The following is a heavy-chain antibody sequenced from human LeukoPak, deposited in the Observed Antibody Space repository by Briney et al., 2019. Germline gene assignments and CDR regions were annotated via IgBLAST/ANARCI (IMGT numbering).Heavy chain of an antibody. CDR1: SYSITSGYH. CDR3: TRVNWNPDY. D-gene: IGHD1-20*01. CDR2: IYRTGST. Sequence: SETLSLTCTVSSYSITSGYHLGWVRQPPGKGLEWIGSIYRTGSTYYSPSLKSRVTISVDRAKNQFSLKLSSVTAADTAVYYCTRVNWNPDYWGQGTLVTVSS. V-gene: IGHV4-38-2*02. J-gene: IGHJ4*02.